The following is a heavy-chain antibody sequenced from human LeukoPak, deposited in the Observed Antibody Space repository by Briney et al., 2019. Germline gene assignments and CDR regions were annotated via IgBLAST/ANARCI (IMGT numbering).Heavy chain of an antibody. CDR2: IYYSGST. J-gene: IGHJ4*02. D-gene: IGHD2-15*01. V-gene: IGHV4-38-2*02. Sequence: SETLSLTCTVSGYSISSGYYWGWIRQPPGKGLEWIGSIYYSGSTYYNPSLKSRVTISVDTSKNQFSLKLSSVTAADTAVYYCVGSGYFDYWGQGTLVTVSS. CDR3: VGSGYFDY. CDR1: GYSISSGYY.